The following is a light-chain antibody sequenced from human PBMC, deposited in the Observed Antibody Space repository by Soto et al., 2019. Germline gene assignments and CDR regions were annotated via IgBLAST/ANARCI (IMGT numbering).Light chain of an antibody. CDR1: QSVSSN. CDR2: GAS. V-gene: IGKV3-15*01. Sequence: EIVMTQSPATLSVSPGERATLSCRASQSVSSNLAWYQQKPGQAPRLFIYGASTRATGIPARFSGSGSGTEFTLTISSLQSEDFAVYYCQQYNKWPLTFGGGTKVEIK. J-gene: IGKJ4*01. CDR3: QQYNKWPLT.